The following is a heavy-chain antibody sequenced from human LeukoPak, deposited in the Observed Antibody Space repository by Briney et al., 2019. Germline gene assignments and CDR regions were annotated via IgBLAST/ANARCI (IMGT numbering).Heavy chain of an antibody. CDR1: GGSFSGYY. V-gene: IGHV4-34*01. J-gene: IGHJ6*02. CDR2: INHSGST. CDR3: ARAVGYCSSTSCYSVAPYYYYYGMDV. D-gene: IGHD2-2*02. Sequence: SETLSLTCAVYGGSFSGYYWSWIRQPPGKGLEWIGEINHSGSTNHNPSLKSRVTISVDTSKNQFSLKLSSVTAADTAVYYCARAVGYCSSTSCYSVAPYYYYYGMDVWGQGTTVTVSS.